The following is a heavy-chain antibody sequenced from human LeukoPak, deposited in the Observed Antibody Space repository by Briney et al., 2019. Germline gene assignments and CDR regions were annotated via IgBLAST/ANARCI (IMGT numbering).Heavy chain of an antibody. CDR3: ARDRSYFPNYYYYGMDV. Sequence: TGGSLRPSCAASGFTFSSYWMSWVRQAPGKGLEWVANIKQDGSEKYYVDSVKGRFTISRDNAKNSLYLQMNSLRAEDTAVYYCARDRSYFPNYYYYGMDVWGQGTTVTVSS. D-gene: IGHD1-26*01. CDR1: GFTFSSYW. CDR2: IKQDGSEK. J-gene: IGHJ6*02. V-gene: IGHV3-7*01.